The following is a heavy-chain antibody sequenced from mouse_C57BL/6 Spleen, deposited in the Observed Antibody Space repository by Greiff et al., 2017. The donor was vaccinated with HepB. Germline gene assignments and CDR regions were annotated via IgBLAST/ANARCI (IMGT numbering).Heavy chain of an antibody. CDR1: GYTFTSYW. Sequence: VQLQQPGTELVKPGASVKLSCKASGYTFTSYWMHWVKQRPGQGLEWIGNINPSNGGTNYNEKFKSKATLTVDKSSSTAYMQLSSLTSEDSAVYYCARGIYYGSSSYWYFDVWGTGTTVTVSS. D-gene: IGHD1-1*01. CDR2: INPSNGGT. V-gene: IGHV1-53*01. CDR3: ARGIYYGSSSYWYFDV. J-gene: IGHJ1*03.